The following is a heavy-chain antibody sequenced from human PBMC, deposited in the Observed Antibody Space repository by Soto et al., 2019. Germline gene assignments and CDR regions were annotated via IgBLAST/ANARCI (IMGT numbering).Heavy chain of an antibody. CDR3: ARDSVSLTLFDY. D-gene: IGHD3-10*01. CDR2: VHSTGST. Sequence: QVELQESGPRLVRPSETLYLTCTVSGGSMSGYHWSWVRQPAGKGLEWIGRVHSTGSTDYNPSVESRITVSQDTSKKQFSLKLRSATAADTALYFCARDSVSLTLFDYWGHGILVTVSS. CDR1: GGSMSGYH. V-gene: IGHV4-4*07. J-gene: IGHJ4*01.